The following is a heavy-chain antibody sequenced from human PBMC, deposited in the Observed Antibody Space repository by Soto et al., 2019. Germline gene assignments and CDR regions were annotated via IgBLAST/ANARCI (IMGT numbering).Heavy chain of an antibody. D-gene: IGHD6-13*01. CDR3: ARDRGVAAAGPLYCCDY. CDR2: ISAYNGDT. CDR1: GFTFTSYG. Sequence: GAPVKVSCKASGFTFTSYGISWVRQAPGHGLEWMGWISAYNGDTKYAQSLQGRVSMSTDTSTNTVYMDLTSLALDDTAVYYCARDRGVAAAGPLYCCDYWGQGILVTVSS. J-gene: IGHJ4*02. V-gene: IGHV1-18*01.